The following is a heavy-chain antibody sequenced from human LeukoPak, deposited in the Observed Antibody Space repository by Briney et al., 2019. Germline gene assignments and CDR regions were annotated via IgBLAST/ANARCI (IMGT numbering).Heavy chain of an antibody. V-gene: IGHV1-69*13. CDR1: GGTFSSYA. D-gene: IGHD3-10*01. CDR3: ARWTRMVRGVIVNWFDP. CDR2: IIPIFGTA. J-gene: IGHJ5*02. Sequence: ASVKVSCKASGGTFSSYAISWVRQAPGQGLEWMGGIIPIFGTANYAQKFQGRVTITADESTSTAYMELSSLRSEDTAVYYCARWTRMVRGVIVNWFDPWGQGTLVTVSS.